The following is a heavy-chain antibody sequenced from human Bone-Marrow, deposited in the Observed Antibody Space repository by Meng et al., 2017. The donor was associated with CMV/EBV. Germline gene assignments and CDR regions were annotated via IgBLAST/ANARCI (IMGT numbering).Heavy chain of an antibody. CDR2: MNPNSGNT. Sequence: ASVKVSCKASGYTFTSYDINWVRQATGQGLEWMGWMNPNSGNTGYAQKFQGRVTMTRNTSISTAYMELSSLRTEDTAVYYCARDSGFWSGYYMMKWGDYYYGMDVWGQGTTVTVSS. CDR3: ARDSGFWSGYYMMKWGDYYYGMDV. D-gene: IGHD3-3*01. V-gene: IGHV1-8*02. CDR1: GYTFTSYD. J-gene: IGHJ6*02.